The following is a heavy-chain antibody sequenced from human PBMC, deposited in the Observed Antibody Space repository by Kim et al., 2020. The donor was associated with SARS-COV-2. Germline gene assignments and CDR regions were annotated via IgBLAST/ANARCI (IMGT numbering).Heavy chain of an antibody. CDR3: ARAPINWNYVGGMDV. J-gene: IGHJ6*02. D-gene: IGHD1-7*01. V-gene: IGHV1-3*01. Sequence: QKFQGRVTITRDTSASTAYMELSSLRSEDTAVYYCARAPINWNYVGGMDVWGQGTTVTVSS.